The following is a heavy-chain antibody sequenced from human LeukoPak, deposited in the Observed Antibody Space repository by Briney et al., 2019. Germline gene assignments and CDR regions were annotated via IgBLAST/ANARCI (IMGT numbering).Heavy chain of an antibody. J-gene: IGHJ2*01. CDR1: GFIFSNYG. V-gene: IGHV3-30*18. D-gene: IGHD6-19*01. Sequence: PGRSLRLSCAASGFIFSNYGMHWVRQAPGKGLEWVAALSYDGTNKYYADSVKGRFTISRDNSKNTLYLQMNNLRAEDTAVYYCAKDLGGGSGCYDLWGRGTLVTVSS. CDR3: AKDLGGGSGCYDL. CDR2: LSYDGTNK.